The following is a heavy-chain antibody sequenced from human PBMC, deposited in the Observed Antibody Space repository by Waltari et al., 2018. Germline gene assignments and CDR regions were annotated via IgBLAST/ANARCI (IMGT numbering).Heavy chain of an antibody. V-gene: IGHV3-74*01. J-gene: IGHJ4*02. D-gene: IGHD4-17*01. CDR3: VRGYGRGVTNGDYFEY. Sequence: EVQLVESGGGLVQPGGSLRLSCVASGFTLSSFWMHWVRQAPGKGLVCVSRVNSDVSGTTYSDSVKGRFTISRDNAKNTLYLQMNRLRAEDTAVYYCVRGYGRGVTNGDYFEYWGQGTLVTVSS. CDR1: GFTLSSFW. CDR2: VNSDVSGT.